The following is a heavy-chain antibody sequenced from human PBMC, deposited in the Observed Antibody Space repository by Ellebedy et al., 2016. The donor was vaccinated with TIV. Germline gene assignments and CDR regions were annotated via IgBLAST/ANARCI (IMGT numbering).Heavy chain of an antibody. Sequence: GGSLRLSXAASGFTFSSYWMHWVRQAPGKGLVLVSRIKNDGSSTNYADSVKGRFTISRDNAKNTLYLQMNSLRAEDTAVYYCARDGGGVGLRFPYWGQGTLVTVSS. CDR2: IKNDGSST. CDR1: GFTFSSYW. J-gene: IGHJ4*02. V-gene: IGHV3-74*01. D-gene: IGHD5-12*01. CDR3: ARDGGGVGLRFPY.